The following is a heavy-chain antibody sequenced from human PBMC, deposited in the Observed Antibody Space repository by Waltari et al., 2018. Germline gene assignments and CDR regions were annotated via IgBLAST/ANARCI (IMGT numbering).Heavy chain of an antibody. V-gene: IGHV3-23*01. CDR3: AKAFRGYSGSYFDI. CDR2: VSGSGATT. D-gene: IGHD5-12*01. J-gene: IGHJ4*02. CDR1: GFSFGGFA. Sequence: LSCAASGFSFGGFAMNWVRQPPGKGLEWVSGVSGSGATTNYADSVRGRFTVSRDNSRNTVYLQMNSLRAEDTAVYYCAKAFRGYSGSYFDIWGRGTLVAVSA.